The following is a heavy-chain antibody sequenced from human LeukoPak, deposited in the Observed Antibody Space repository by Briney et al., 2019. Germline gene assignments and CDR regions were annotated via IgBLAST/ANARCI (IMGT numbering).Heavy chain of an antibody. V-gene: IGHV3-48*04. J-gene: IGHJ3*02. CDR2: IFSGDSTI. CDR1: GFTFSSYA. D-gene: IGHD2-21*01. Sequence: QPGGSLRLSCAASGFTFSSYAMSWVRQTPGKGLEWVSYIFSGDSTIYYADSVKGRFTISRDNAKNSLYLQMNSLRAEDTAVYYCVRDHLWAFDIWGQGTMVTVSS. CDR3: VRDHLWAFDI.